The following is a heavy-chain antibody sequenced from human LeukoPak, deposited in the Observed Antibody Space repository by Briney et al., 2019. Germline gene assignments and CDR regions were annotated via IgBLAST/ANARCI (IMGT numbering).Heavy chain of an antibody. CDR1: GFTFSRYA. D-gene: IGHD3-16*02. J-gene: IGHJ4*02. CDR2: ISSSSSYI. V-gene: IGHV3-21*01. Sequence: PGGSLRLSCAASGFTFSRYAMNWFRQAPGKGLEWVSSISSSSSYIYYADSVEGRFTISRDNAKNSLYLQMNSLRDEDTAVYYCARDHDYIWGSYRIPLDYWGQGTLVTVSS. CDR3: ARDHDYIWGSYRIPLDY.